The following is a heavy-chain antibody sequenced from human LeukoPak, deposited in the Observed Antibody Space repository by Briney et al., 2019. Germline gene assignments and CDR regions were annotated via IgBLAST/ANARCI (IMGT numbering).Heavy chain of an antibody. V-gene: IGHV3-23*01. J-gene: IGHJ4*02. D-gene: IGHD2-15*01. Sequence: PGGSLRLSCAASGFTFSSNTMSWVRQAPGKGLAWVSAIDGSGVTTFYADSVKGRFTISRDNAKNSLYLQMNSLRAEDTAVYYCARDLPQTYSVDYWGQGTLVTVSS. CDR1: GFTFSSNT. CDR2: IDGSGVTT. CDR3: ARDLPQTYSVDY.